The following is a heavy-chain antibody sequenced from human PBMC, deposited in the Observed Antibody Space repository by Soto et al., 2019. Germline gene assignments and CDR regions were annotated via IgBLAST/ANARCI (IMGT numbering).Heavy chain of an antibody. V-gene: IGHV4-59*01. Sequence: PSETLSLTCTVSGGSISSYYWSWIRQPPGKGLEWIGYIYYSGSTNYNPSLKSRVTISVDTSKNQFSLKLSSVTAADTALYYFARVAGSSYYDILTGYYSYYYGMDVWGQGTTVTVSS. CDR2: IYYSGST. CDR3: ARVAGSSYYDILTGYYSYYYGMDV. J-gene: IGHJ6*02. D-gene: IGHD3-9*01. CDR1: GGSISSYY.